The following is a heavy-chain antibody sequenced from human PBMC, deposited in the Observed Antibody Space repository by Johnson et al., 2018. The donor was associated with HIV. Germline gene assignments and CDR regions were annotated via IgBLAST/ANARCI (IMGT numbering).Heavy chain of an antibody. J-gene: IGHJ3*02. V-gene: IGHV3-33*06. D-gene: IGHD2-2*01. CDR1: GFTFSNYG. CDR3: ANLKTKGYCSSTSCRDNAFDI. Sequence: QMQLVESGGGVVQPGRSLRLSCAASGFTFSNYGMHWVRQTPGKGLEWVAVIWYDGSNKYYADSVKGRFTISRDNSKNTLYLQMNSVRAEDTAGYYCANLKTKGYCSSTSCRDNAFDIWGQGTMVTVSS. CDR2: IWYDGSNK.